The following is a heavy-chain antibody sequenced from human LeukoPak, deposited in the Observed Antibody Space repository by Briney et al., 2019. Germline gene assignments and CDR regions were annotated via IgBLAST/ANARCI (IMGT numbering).Heavy chain of an antibody. CDR2: ISGGGGST. J-gene: IGHJ4*02. CDR1: GFTFSSYA. D-gene: IGHD5-24*01. Sequence: PGGSLRLSCAASGFTFSSYAMSWVRQAPGKGLEWVSAISGGGGSTYYADSVKGRFTISRDNSKNTLYLQMNSLRAEDTAVYYCARDSQMATKKLDYWGQGTLVTVSS. V-gene: IGHV3-23*01. CDR3: ARDSQMATKKLDY.